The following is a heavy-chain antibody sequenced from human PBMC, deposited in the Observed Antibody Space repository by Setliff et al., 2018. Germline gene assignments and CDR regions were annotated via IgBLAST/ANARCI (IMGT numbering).Heavy chain of an antibody. J-gene: IGHJ4*02. CDR1: GFTFSDHY. CDR2: ISSNGSTT. V-gene: IGHV3-11*01. D-gene: IGHD2-15*01. Sequence: GGSLRLSCAASGFTFSDHYMTWIRQAPGKGLEWVSYISSNGSTTLYADSVRGRFSISRDNIKNSLYLQMNSLRSEDTAVYYCARALGGNYFDYWGPGILVTVSS. CDR3: ARALGGNYFDY.